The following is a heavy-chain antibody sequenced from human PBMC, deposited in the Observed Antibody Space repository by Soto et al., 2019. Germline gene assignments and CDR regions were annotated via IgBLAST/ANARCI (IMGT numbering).Heavy chain of an antibody. CDR1: GFTFSNYW. J-gene: IGHJ4*02. V-gene: IGHV3-7*01. CDR2: IKEDGSEK. D-gene: IGHD2-15*01. Sequence: GSLRLSCAASGFTFSNYWMTWVRQAPGKGLEWVANIKEDGSEKHYVDSVKGRFTISRDNAKNSLYLQMNSLRVEDTAVYFCSRDVVVGAKALNYWGQGALVTVPQ. CDR3: SRDVVVGAKALNY.